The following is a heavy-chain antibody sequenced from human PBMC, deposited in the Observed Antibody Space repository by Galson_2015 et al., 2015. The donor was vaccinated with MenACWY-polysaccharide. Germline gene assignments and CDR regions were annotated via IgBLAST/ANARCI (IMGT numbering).Heavy chain of an antibody. CDR1: GYRFPNYW. CDR2: IYAGDSDT. V-gene: IGHV5-51*01. J-gene: IGHJ2*01. CDR3: ARRDSSTWFGWYFDL. D-gene: IGHD6-13*01. Sequence: QSGAAVKKPGDSLKISCSGSGYRFPNYWIAWVRQMPGKGLEYMGIIYAGDSDTRYSPSFQGQVTISVDKSISTAYLQWSGLRASDTAVYYCARRDSSTWFGWYFDLWGRGTLVTVSS.